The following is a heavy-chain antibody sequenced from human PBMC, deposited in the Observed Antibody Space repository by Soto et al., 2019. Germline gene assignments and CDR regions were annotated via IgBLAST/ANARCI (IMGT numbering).Heavy chain of an antibody. CDR3: AREAHPPVNPYYYYGMDV. J-gene: IGHJ6*02. V-gene: IGHV1-69*01. CDR2: IIPIFGTA. CDR1: GGTFSSYA. Sequence: QVQLVQSGAEVKKPGSSVKVSCKASGGTFSSYAISWVRQAPGQGLEWMGGIIPIFGTANYAQKFQGRVTITADESTSTAYMELSSLRSEDTAVYYFAREAHPPVNPYYYYGMDVWGQGTTVTVSS.